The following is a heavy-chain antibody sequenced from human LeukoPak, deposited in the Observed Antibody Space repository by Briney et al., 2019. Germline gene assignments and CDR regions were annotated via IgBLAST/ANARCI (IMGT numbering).Heavy chain of an antibody. CDR1: GGSISSYY. V-gene: IGHV4-59*01. Sequence: SETLSLTCTVSGGSISSYYWSWIRQPPGKGLEWIGYIYYSGSTNYNPSLKSRVTISVDTSKNQFSLKLSSVTAADTAVYYCASTTMVRGALYGMDVWGQGTTVTVSS. CDR2: IYYSGST. D-gene: IGHD3-10*01. J-gene: IGHJ6*02. CDR3: ASTTMVRGALYGMDV.